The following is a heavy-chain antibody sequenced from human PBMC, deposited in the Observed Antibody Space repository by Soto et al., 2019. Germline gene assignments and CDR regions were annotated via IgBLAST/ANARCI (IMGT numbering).Heavy chain of an antibody. Sequence: GGSLRLSCDASECMFRMYLMSWVRQAPGRGLEWVANINQDGSKKYYADSVKARLAISRDNTKNLLSLQMNRLRAEDTAIYYCARGVGGVLVEGLDYWGQGALVTVSS. J-gene: IGHJ4*02. CDR2: INQDGSKK. CDR3: ARGVGGVLVEGLDY. V-gene: IGHV3-7*01. D-gene: IGHD1-26*01. CDR1: ECMFRMYL.